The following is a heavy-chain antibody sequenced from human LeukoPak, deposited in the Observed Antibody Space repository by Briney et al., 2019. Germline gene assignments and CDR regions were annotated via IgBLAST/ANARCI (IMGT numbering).Heavy chain of an antibody. Sequence: GASVKVSCKASGYTFTSYGISWVRQAPGQGLEWMGWISAYNGNTNYAQKLQGRVTMTTDTSTSTAYMELRSLRSDDTAVYYCASTPGYNQWNYFDYWGQGTLVTVSS. V-gene: IGHV1-18*01. D-gene: IGHD5-18*01. J-gene: IGHJ4*02. CDR3: ASTPGYNQWNYFDY. CDR1: GYTFTSYG. CDR2: ISAYNGNT.